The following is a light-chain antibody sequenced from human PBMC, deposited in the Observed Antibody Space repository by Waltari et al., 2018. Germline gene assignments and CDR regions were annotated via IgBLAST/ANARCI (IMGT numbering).Light chain of an antibody. CDR2: LGS. CDR3: LQSLQAPFT. J-gene: IGKJ3*01. Sequence: DIVMTQSPLSLPVTPGEPASLACRSSQSLPHSSGYHQVDWYLQKAGQSPQLLIYLGSLRASGVPDRFSGGGSGTDFTLRISRVEAEDVGIYYCLQSLQAPFTFGPGTTVDIK. CDR1: QSLPHSSGYHQ. V-gene: IGKV2-28*01.